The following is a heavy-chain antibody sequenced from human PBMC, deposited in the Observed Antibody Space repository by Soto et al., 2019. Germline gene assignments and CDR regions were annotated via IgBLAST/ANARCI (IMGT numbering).Heavy chain of an antibody. V-gene: IGHV4-39*01. CDR2: IYYSGTT. CDR1: SASISSSSYT. Sequence: SETLSLTCTVSSASISSSSYTWGWIRQPPGKGQEWIGSIYYSGTTYYNPSLNSRVTVSVDTSKNQFSLKVTSVTASDTAVYYCARLHGYCISSSCHGHYAMDVWGQGTTVTVSS. J-gene: IGHJ6*02. D-gene: IGHD2-2*01. CDR3: ARLHGYCISSSCHGHYAMDV.